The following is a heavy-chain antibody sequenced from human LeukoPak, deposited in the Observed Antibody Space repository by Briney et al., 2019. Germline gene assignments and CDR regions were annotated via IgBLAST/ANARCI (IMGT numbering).Heavy chain of an antibody. Sequence: ASVKVSCKALGYTFTSNYMHWVRQAPGQGPEWMGVISPSGGSTTYAQKFQGRVTLTRDMSTSTDYLELSSLRSEDTAVYYCARDWGWAYDFWSGYYTANWFDPWGQGTLVTVSS. J-gene: IGHJ5*02. CDR1: GYTFTSNY. V-gene: IGHV1-46*01. CDR2: ISPSGGST. CDR3: ARDWGWAYDFWSGYYTANWFDP. D-gene: IGHD3-3*01.